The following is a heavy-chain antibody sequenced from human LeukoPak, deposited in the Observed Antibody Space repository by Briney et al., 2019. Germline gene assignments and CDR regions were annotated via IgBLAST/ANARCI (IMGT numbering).Heavy chain of an antibody. J-gene: IGHJ4*02. D-gene: IGHD6-19*01. CDR2: IYIKST. CDR3: ARDTTVASGMQY. V-gene: IGHV4-59*01. Sequence: PSETLSLTCTVSGGSINTFSWSWIRQFPGKGLEWIGSIYIKSTNYNPSLKSRVAISVDTSKNQFSLRLDSVTTADTAVYYCARDTTVASGMQYWGQGTLVTVSS. CDR1: GGSINTFS.